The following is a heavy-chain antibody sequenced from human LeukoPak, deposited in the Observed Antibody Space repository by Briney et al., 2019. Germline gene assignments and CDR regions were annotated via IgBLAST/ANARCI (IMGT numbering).Heavy chain of an antibody. J-gene: IGHJ3*02. CDR3: ARDLCITMIVVVTKEVFDI. CDR1: GYTFTGYY. Sequence: ASVKVSCKASGYTFTGYYMHWVRQAPGQGLEWMGRINPNSGGTNYAQKFQGRVTMTRDTSISTAYMELSRLRSDDTAVYYCARDLCITMIVVVTKEVFDIWGQRTKVTVSS. CDR2: INPNSGGT. V-gene: IGHV1-2*06. D-gene: IGHD3-22*01.